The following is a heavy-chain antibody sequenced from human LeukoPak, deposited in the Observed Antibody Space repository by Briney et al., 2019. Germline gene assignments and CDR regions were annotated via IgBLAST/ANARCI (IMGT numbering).Heavy chain of an antibody. J-gene: IGHJ3*02. CDR1: GFTFSSYE. CDR2: ISSSGSTI. V-gene: IGHV3-48*03. CDR3: ARVLVGPIRGAFDI. Sequence: PGGSLRLSCAASGFTFSSYEMNWVRKVPGKGLEWVSYISSSGSTIYYADSVKGRFTISRDNAKNSLYLQMNSQRAEDTAVYYCARVLVGPIRGAFDIWGQGTMVTVSS. D-gene: IGHD3-9*01.